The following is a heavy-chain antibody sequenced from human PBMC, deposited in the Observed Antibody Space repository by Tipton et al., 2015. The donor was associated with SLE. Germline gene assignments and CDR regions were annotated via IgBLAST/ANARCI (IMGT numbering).Heavy chain of an antibody. J-gene: IGHJ2*01. D-gene: IGHD6-13*01. CDR2: IYTSGST. V-gene: IGHV4-61*02. CDR3: ASYSSSLYHWYFDL. CDR1: GGSISSGSHY. Sequence: GLVKPSETLSLTCTVSGGSISSGSHYWGWIRQPAGKGLEWIGHIYTSGSTNYNPSLESRLTISIDTSKNQFSLKLSSVTAADTAVYFCASYSSSLYHWYFDLWGRGTLVTVSS.